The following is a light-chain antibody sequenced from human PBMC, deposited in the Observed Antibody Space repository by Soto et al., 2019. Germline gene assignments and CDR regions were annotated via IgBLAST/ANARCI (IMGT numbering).Light chain of an antibody. CDR2: GAS. J-gene: IGKJ3*01. Sequence: EIVMTQSPATLSVSPGESATLSCRASQSVTSSVAWYQQKPGQAPRLLIYGASSRATGIPARFSGSGSGTEFTLTISSLQSEDFAVYYCQHYIIWPFTFGPGTKVDVK. CDR3: QHYIIWPFT. V-gene: IGKV3-15*01. CDR1: QSVTSS.